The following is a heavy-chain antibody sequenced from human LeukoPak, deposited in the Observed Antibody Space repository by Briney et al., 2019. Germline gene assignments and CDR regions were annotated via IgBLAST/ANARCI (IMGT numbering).Heavy chain of an antibody. V-gene: IGHV3-21*01. D-gene: IGHD2-21*01. CDR1: GFTFSSYS. Sequence: GGSLRLSCAASGFTFSSYSMNWVRQAPGKGLEWVSSISSSSSYIYYADSVKGRFTISRDNAKNSLYLQMNSLRAEDTAAYYCARDIVVATGFYYYYMDVWGKGTTVTVSS. CDR3: ARDIVVATGFYYYYMDV. CDR2: ISSSSSYI. J-gene: IGHJ6*03.